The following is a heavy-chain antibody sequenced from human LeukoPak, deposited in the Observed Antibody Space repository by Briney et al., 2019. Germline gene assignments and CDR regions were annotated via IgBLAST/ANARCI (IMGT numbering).Heavy chain of an antibody. CDR2: INSDGSTK. V-gene: IGHV3-74*03. J-gene: IGHJ3*02. CDR3: AKVSRDNSGSDAFDI. CDR1: GFTFSSHW. Sequence: GGSLRLSCAASGFTFSSHWMHWVRQAPGKGLVWVSRINSDGSTKAYAESVKGRFTISSDNANNTLYLQVNSMRAEDTAVYCCAKVSRDNSGSDAFDIWGQGTMVTVSS. D-gene: IGHD3-22*01.